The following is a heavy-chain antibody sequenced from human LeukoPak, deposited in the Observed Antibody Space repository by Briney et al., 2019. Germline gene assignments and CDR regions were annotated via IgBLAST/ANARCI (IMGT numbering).Heavy chain of an antibody. Sequence: ASVKVCCKASGYTFTSYGISWVRQAPGQGLEWMGWISAYNGNTNYAQKLQGRVTMTTDTSTSTAYMELRSLRSDDTAVYYCARGVYDYVWGSYRYWGQGTLVTVSS. D-gene: IGHD3-16*02. CDR3: ARGVYDYVWGSYRY. CDR2: ISAYNGNT. J-gene: IGHJ4*02. CDR1: GYTFTSYG. V-gene: IGHV1-18*01.